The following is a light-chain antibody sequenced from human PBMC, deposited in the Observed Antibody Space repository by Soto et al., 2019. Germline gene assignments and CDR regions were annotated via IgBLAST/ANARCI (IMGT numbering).Light chain of an antibody. Sequence: QSVLTQPPSVSGAPGQRVTISCTGSSSNIGAAYDVHRYQQLPGTAPKLLIYGNSNRPSGVPDRFSGSKSGTSASLAITGLRAEDEADYYCQSYDSSLSGWVFGGGTKLTVL. CDR3: QSYDSSLSGWV. CDR2: GNS. V-gene: IGLV1-40*01. J-gene: IGLJ3*02. CDR1: SSNIGAAYD.